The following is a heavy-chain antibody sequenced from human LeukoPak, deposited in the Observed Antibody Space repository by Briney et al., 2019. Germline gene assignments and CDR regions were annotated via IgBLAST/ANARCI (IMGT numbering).Heavy chain of an antibody. CDR1: GFTFSSYS. CDR3: ARSYSGSYSALDY. D-gene: IGHD1-26*01. V-gene: IGHV3-21*01. CDR2: ISSSSSYI. Sequence: GGSLRLSCAASGFTFSSYSMNWVRQAPGKGLEWVSSISSSSSYIYYADSVKGRFTISRDNAKNSLYLQMNSLRAEDTAVYYCARSYSGSYSALDYWGQGTLVTVSS. J-gene: IGHJ4*02.